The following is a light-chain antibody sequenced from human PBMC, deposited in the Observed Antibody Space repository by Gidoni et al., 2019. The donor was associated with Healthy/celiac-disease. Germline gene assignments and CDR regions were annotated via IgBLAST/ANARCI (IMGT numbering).Light chain of an antibody. CDR2: EVS. Sequence: QSALTQPASVPGSPGQSITISCTGTSSDVGRYNIVSWYQQHPGKAPQLMIYEVSKRPSGVSNRFSGSKSGNTASLTISGLQAADEADYYCCSYAGSSTYVVFGGGTKLTVL. CDR1: SSDVGRYNI. CDR3: CSYAGSSTYVV. V-gene: IGLV2-23*02. J-gene: IGLJ2*01.